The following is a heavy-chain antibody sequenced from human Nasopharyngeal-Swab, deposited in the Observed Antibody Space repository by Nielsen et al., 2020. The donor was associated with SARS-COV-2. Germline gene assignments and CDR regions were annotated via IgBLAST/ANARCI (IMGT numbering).Heavy chain of an antibody. CDR2: ISGNAVIT. CDR3: ARDQWGYSSGWFGYYGMDV. CDR1: GFIFSSYA. V-gene: IGHV3-23*01. D-gene: IGHD6-19*01. Sequence: GESLKISCTASGFIFSSYAMTWVRQAPGKGLEWVSAISGNAVITYYADSVKGRFTISRDNAKNSLYLQMNSLRAEDTAVYYCARDQWGYSSGWFGYYGMDVWGQGTTVTVSS. J-gene: IGHJ6*02.